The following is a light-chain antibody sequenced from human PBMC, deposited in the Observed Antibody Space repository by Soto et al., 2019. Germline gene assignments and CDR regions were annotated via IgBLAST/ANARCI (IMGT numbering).Light chain of an antibody. CDR2: DAS. CDR1: QSVSSY. V-gene: IGKV3-11*01. Sequence: EIVLTQSPATLSLSPGERATLSCRASQSVSSYLAWYQQKPGQAPRLLIHDASNRATGIPARFSGSGSGTDFTLTISSLEPEDFAVYFCQQRSDWPLTFGGGTKVVIK. CDR3: QQRSDWPLT. J-gene: IGKJ4*01.